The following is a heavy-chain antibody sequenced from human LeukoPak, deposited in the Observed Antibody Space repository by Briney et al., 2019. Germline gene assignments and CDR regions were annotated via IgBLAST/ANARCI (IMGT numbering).Heavy chain of an antibody. CDR2: INPNSGGT. CDR1: GYTFTGYY. V-gene: IGHV1-2*02. CDR3: ARTYYYDSSGSPSV. Sequence: ASVKVSCKASGYTFTGYYMHWVRQAPGQGLEWMGWINPNSGGTNYAQKFQGRVTMTRDTSISTAYMELSRLRSDDTAVYYCARTYYYDSSGSPSVWGQGTLVTVSS. J-gene: IGHJ4*02. D-gene: IGHD3-22*01.